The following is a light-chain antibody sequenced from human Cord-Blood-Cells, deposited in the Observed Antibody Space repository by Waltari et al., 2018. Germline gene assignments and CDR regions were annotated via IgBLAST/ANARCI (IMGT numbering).Light chain of an antibody. CDR1: SIDVDGYNH. CDR3: CSNAGIYTYV. Sequence: QSALTQPRSVSGSPGQSVTISCTGTSIDVDGYNHVSWYKQHPGKAPKLMIYDVSMRPSGFPDRLSSSKSGNTGSLTISGLQAEDEDDYSCCSNAGIYTYVFGTGTKVTVL. V-gene: IGLV2-11*01. CDR2: DVS. J-gene: IGLJ1*01.